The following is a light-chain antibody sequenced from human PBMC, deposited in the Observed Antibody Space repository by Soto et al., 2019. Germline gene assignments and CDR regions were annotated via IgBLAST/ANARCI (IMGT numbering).Light chain of an antibody. Sequence: DLQMTQSPSSLSASVGDRITITCRASQSIGRYLNWFQQKPGKAPKLLIYAASSLQGGVPSRFSGSGSGTDFTLTISSLQPEDFTTYYCQQSHTSPRTFGQGTRVEI. CDR3: QQSHTSPRT. CDR1: QSIGRY. J-gene: IGKJ1*01. V-gene: IGKV1-39*01. CDR2: AAS.